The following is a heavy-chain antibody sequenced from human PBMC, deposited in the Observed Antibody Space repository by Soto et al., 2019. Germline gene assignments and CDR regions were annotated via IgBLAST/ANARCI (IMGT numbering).Heavy chain of an antibody. CDR2: IIPIFGTA. V-gene: IGHV1-69*12. J-gene: IGHJ4*02. D-gene: IGHD4-17*01. Sequence: QVQLVQSGAEVKRPGSSVTVSCKASGDTFSSYAISWVRQAPGQGLECMGGIIPIFGTANYAQKFQGRVTITADESTSTAYMELSSLRSEDTAVYYCARDGDGDYVLYWGQGTLVTVSS. CDR1: GDTFSSYA. CDR3: ARDGDGDYVLY.